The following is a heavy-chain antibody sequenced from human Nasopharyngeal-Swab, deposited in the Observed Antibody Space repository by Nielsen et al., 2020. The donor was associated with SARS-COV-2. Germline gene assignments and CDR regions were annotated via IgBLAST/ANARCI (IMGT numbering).Heavy chain of an antibody. CDR3: ARDSGYYDGVALLWYFDY. V-gene: IGHV3-21*01. Sequence: WIRQPPGQGLEWVSSISSSSSYIYYADSVKGRFTISRDYAKNSLYLQMNSLRAEDAAVYYCARDSGYYDGVALLWYFDYWGQGTLVTVSS. D-gene: IGHD3-22*01. J-gene: IGHJ4*02. CDR2: ISSSSSYI.